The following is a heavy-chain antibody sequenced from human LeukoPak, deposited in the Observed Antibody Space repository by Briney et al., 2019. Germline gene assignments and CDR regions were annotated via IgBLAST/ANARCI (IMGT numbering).Heavy chain of an antibody. Sequence: GGYLRLSCSGSGFTFEDYGMHWVRQAPGKGLEWVASISWNSGHLGYGDSVEGRFTVSRDNAKNSLSLEMNSLRVEDTAFYFCAKDIVKGSASGTFDHWGQGTLVTVSS. V-gene: IGHV3-9*01. D-gene: IGHD3-10*01. CDR3: AKDIVKGSASGTFDH. J-gene: IGHJ4*02. CDR2: ISWNSGHL. CDR1: GFTFEDYG.